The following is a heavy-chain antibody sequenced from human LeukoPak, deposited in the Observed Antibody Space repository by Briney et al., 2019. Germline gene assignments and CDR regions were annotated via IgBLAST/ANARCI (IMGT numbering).Heavy chain of an antibody. D-gene: IGHD6-13*01. CDR2: IKQDGSEK. Sequence: GGSLRLSCAASGFTFSSYWMSWVLQAPGKGLEGVANIKQDGSEKYYVDSVKGRFTISRDNAKNSLYLQMNSLRAEDTAVYYCARDSSSWLIYFDYWGQGTLVTVSS. CDR3: ARDSSSWLIYFDY. J-gene: IGHJ4*02. CDR1: GFTFSSYW. V-gene: IGHV3-7*01.